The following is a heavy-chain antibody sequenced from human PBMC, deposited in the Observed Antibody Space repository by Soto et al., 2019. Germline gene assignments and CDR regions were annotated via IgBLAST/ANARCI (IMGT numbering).Heavy chain of an antibody. CDR2: IYYNGNT. J-gene: IGHJ4*02. Sequence: QLRLQEAGPGLVKPSETLSLTCTVSGGSISSSSYYWGWIRQPPGKGPEWIGAIYYNGNTYYNPSLKSRITMSVYTSKNQISLKLSSATAADTAMYYCARQTAVFWHYFDYWGQGTLVTVSS. V-gene: IGHV4-39*01. CDR3: ARQTAVFWHYFDY. D-gene: IGHD3-9*01. CDR1: GGSISSSSYY.